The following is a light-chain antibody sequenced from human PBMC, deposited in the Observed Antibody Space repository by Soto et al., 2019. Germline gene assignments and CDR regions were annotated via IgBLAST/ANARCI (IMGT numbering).Light chain of an antibody. J-gene: IGLJ2*01. CDR1: SSDVGSYNL. CDR3: CSYAGSSIHVV. Sequence: QSALTQPASVSGSPGQSITISCTGTSSDVGSYNLVSWYQQHPGKAPKLMIYEGSKRPSGVSNRFSGSKSGNTASLTISGLQAEDGADYYCCSYAGSSIHVVFGGGTQLTVL. CDR2: EGS. V-gene: IGLV2-23*01.